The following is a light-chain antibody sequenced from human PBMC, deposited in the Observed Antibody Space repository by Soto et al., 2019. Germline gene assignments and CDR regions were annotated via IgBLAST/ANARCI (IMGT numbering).Light chain of an antibody. CDR2: DVS. CDR3: NSYTTSSTYG. J-gene: IGLJ1*01. Sequence: QSALTQPASVSGSPGQSITISCTGTSSDVGGYNYVSWYQQHPGKATKLMIYDVSNRPSGVSNRFSGSKSGNTASLTISGLQAEDEADYYCNSYTTSSTYGFGTGTKLTVL. CDR1: SSDVGGYNY. V-gene: IGLV2-14*01.